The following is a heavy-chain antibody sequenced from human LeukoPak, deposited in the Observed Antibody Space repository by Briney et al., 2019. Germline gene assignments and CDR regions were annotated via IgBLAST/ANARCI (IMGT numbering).Heavy chain of an antibody. CDR3: ARGYSDDAFDI. J-gene: IGHJ3*02. Sequence: SETLSLTCTVSGGSISSYYWSWIRHPPGKGLEWIGYIYYSGSTNFNPSLKSRVTISVDTSKNQFSLKLSSVTAADTAVYYCARGYSDDAFDIWGQGTMVTVSS. V-gene: IGHV4-59*01. CDR2: IYYSGST. CDR1: GGSISSYY. D-gene: IGHD1-26*01.